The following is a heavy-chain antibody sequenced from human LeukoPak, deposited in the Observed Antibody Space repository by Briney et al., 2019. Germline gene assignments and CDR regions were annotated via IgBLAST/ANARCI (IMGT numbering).Heavy chain of an antibody. V-gene: IGHV3-74*01. Sequence: GRSLRLSCAASGFTFSSYWMHWVRQAPGKWLVWLSRIKSDGSTNYADSVKGRFTISRDNAKNTVSLQMNSLRAEDTGVYYCARAPSEIGGYYPEYFRHWGQGTLVTVSS. CDR3: ARAPSEIGGYYPEYFRH. CDR2: IKSDGST. CDR1: GFTFSSYW. J-gene: IGHJ1*01. D-gene: IGHD3-22*01.